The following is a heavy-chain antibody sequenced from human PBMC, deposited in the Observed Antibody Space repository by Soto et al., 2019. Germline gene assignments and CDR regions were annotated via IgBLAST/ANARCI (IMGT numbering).Heavy chain of an antibody. J-gene: IGHJ4*02. CDR1: GFSFGSYA. CDR3: ARWSYLDY. D-gene: IGHD3-3*01. Sequence: PGGSLRLSCAGSGFSFGSYALSWVRQAPGKGLEWVSTISGSDGKTFYADSVKGRFSISRDTSQSPLYLQMNSLRADDTAMYYCARWSYLDYWGQGTRVTVSS. V-gene: IGHV3-23*01. CDR2: ISGSDGKT.